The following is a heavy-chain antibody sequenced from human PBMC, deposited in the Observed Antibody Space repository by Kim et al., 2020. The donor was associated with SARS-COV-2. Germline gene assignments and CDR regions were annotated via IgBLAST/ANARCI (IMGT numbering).Heavy chain of an antibody. V-gene: IGHV4-34*01. CDR1: GGSFSGYY. D-gene: IGHD6-19*01. J-gene: IGHJ4*02. CDR3: ARGFGLGGDGEGQWLVQGRGYYFDY. Sequence: SETLSLTCAVYGGSFSGYYWSWIRQPPGKGLEWIGEINHSGSTNYNPSLKSRVTISVDTSKNQFSLKLSSVTAADTAVYYCARGFGLGGDGEGQWLVQGRGYYFDYWGQGTLVTVSS. CDR2: INHSGST.